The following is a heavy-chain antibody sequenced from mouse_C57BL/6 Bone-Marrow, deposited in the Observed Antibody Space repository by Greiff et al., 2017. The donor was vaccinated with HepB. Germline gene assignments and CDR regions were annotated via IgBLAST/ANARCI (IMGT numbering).Heavy chain of an antibody. CDR1: GYTFTSYW. J-gene: IGHJ3*01. V-gene: IGHV1-55*01. CDR3: ARGLYGNYVGWFAY. D-gene: IGHD2-1*01. CDR2: IYPGSGST. Sequence: VQLQQSGAELVKPGASVKMSCKASGYTFTSYWITWVKQRPGQGLEWIGDIYPGSGSTNYNEKFKSKASLTVDTSSSTAYMQLSSLTSEDSAVYYCARGLYGNYVGWFAYWGQGTLVTVSA.